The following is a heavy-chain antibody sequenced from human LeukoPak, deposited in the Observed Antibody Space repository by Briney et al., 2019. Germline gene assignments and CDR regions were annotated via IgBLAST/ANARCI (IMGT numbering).Heavy chain of an antibody. Sequence: GGSLRLFCAPCAFTFRTTWMHWVRQSPGRGGVCVSRIVRGGSVTTYAHSVKGRFPRPRDNAKNMLYLQMNNLRAEDTAVYYCATAGGYAFDIRGQGKMVTVSS. V-gene: IGHV3-74*01. CDR1: AFTFRTTW. CDR3: ATAGGYAFDI. CDR2: IVRGGSVT. J-gene: IGHJ3*02. D-gene: IGHD3-10*01.